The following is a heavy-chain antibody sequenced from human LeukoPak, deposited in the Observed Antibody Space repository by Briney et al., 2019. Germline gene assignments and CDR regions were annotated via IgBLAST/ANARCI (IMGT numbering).Heavy chain of an antibody. CDR2: ISAYNGNT. J-gene: IGHJ4*02. V-gene: IGHV1-18*01. D-gene: IGHD3-22*01. Sequence: ASVTVSCKASGYTFTIYGIGWVRQAPGQGLEWMGWISAYNGNTNYAQKLQGRVTMTTDTSTSTAYMELRSLRSDDTAVYYCARDLPVRSYYYDSSGYYSSLDYWGQGTLVTVSS. CDR3: ARDLPVRSYYYDSSGYYSSLDY. CDR1: GYTFTIYG.